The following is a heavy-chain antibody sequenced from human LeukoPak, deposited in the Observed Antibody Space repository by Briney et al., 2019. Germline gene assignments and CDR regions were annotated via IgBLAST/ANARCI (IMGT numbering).Heavy chain of an antibody. D-gene: IGHD6-13*01. CDR1: GFTFSSYG. CDR3: AKSAGRIAAAGEFDY. V-gene: IGHV3-23*01. J-gene: IGHJ4*02. CDR2: ISGSGGST. Sequence: GGSLRLSCAASGFTFSSYGMSWVRPAPGKGLDWVSAISGSGGSTYYADSVTGRFTISADNSTIRLYFQLSSLRAEDTAVYYCAKSAGRIAAAGEFDYWGQGTVGTVFS.